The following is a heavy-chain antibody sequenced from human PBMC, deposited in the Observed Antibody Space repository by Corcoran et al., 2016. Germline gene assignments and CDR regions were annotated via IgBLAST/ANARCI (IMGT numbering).Heavy chain of an antibody. Sequence: QVQLVQSGAEVKKPGASVKVSCKASGYTFTSYYMHWVRQAPGQGLEWMGIINPSGGSTSYAQKFQGRVTMTRDTSTSTVYMELSSLRSEDTAVYYGAREKVVAATGYYYYGMDVWGQGTTVTVSS. D-gene: IGHD2-15*01. CDR2: INPSGGST. J-gene: IGHJ6*02. CDR1: GYTFTSYY. CDR3: AREKVVAATGYYYYGMDV. V-gene: IGHV1-46*01.